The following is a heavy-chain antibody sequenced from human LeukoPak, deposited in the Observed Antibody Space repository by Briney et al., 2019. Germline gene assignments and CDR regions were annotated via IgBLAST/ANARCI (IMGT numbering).Heavy chain of an antibody. V-gene: IGHV3-33*08. Sequence: PGGSLRLSCAASGFTFSSYGMHWVRQAPGKGLEWVALIWYDGSNKYYADSVKGRLTISRDNSKNTLYLQMNSLRAEDTAVYYCVRHGDTDSCLANWGQGTLVTVSS. CDR1: GFTFSSYG. CDR2: IWYDGSNK. CDR3: VRHGDTDSCLAN. D-gene: IGHD2-2*01. J-gene: IGHJ4*02.